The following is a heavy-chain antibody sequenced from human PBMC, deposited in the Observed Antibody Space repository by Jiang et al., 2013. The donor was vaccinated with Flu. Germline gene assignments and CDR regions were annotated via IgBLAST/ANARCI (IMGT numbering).Heavy chain of an antibody. CDR1: GGSLSGYY. D-gene: IGHD3-22*01. J-gene: IGHJ4*02. Sequence: GSGLVKPSETLSLTCAVYGGSLSGYYWSWIRQPPGKGLEWIGEINHSGSTNYKPSLKSRVTISVDTSKNQFSLKLSSVTAADTAVYYCARGRRYFDSSGYLNYWGQGTLVTVSS. V-gene: IGHV4-34*01. CDR3: ARGRRYFDSSGYLNY. CDR2: INHSGST.